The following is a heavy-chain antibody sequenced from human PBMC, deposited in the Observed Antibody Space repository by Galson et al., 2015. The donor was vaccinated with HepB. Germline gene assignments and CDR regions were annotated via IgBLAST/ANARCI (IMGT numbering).Heavy chain of an antibody. CDR2: ISSGSSII. CDR1: GFRFYSYS. V-gene: IGHV3-48*01. D-gene: IGHD2-2*01. J-gene: IGHJ4*02. Sequence: SLRLSCAASGFRFYSYSMNWVRQTPGKGLEWVSYISSGSSIINYADSVKGRLTISRDNAKNSLYLQMNSLRAEDTAVYYCARASDLDYWGQGTLVTVSS. CDR3: ARASDLDY.